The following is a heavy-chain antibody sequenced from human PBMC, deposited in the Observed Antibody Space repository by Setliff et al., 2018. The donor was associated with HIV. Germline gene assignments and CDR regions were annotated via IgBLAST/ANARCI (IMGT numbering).Heavy chain of an antibody. Sequence: PSETLSLTCTVSDGSISSHYWTWIRQPPGKGLEWIGYIHYNGRTNYNPSLKSRVTISVDTSKNQFSLKLSSVTAADTAVYYCARGGSGSPFDYWGQGTLVTVSS. CDR1: DGSISSHY. D-gene: IGHD1-26*01. J-gene: IGHJ4*02. V-gene: IGHV4-59*08. CDR3: ARGGSGSPFDY. CDR2: IHYNGRT.